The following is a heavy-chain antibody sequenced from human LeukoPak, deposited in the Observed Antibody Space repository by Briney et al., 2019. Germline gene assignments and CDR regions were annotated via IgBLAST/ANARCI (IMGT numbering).Heavy chain of an antibody. J-gene: IGHJ4*02. CDR2: ISYDGSNK. Sequence: GGSLRLSCAASGFTFSSYGMHWVRQAPGKGLEWVAVISYDGSNKYYADSVKGRFTISRDNSKNTLYLQMNSLRAEDTAVYYCAKDYYDSSGLDYWGQGTLVTVSS. CDR1: GFTFSSYG. V-gene: IGHV3-30*18. CDR3: AKDYYDSSGLDY. D-gene: IGHD3-22*01.